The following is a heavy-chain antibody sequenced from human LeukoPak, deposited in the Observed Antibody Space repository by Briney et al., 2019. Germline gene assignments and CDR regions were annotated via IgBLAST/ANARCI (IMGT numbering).Heavy chain of an antibody. Sequence: GGSLRLSCAASEFTVSSYHLSWVRQAPGEGLEWLSVFYRTTGQFYADSVRGRFIISRHDSNNTLSLQMNSLRPEDTAVYYCARRQHVNWGFDLWGRGTLVTVSS. CDR1: EFTVSSYH. CDR2: FYRTTGQ. V-gene: IGHV3-53*04. D-gene: IGHD6-6*01. CDR3: ARRQHVNWGFDL. J-gene: IGHJ2*01.